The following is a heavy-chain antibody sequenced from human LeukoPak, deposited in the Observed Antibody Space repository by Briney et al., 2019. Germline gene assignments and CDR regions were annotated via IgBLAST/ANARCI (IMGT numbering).Heavy chain of an antibody. J-gene: IGHJ4*02. Sequence: ASVKVSCKASGGTFSSYAISWVRQAPGQGLEWMGRIIPILGIANYAQKFQGRVTITADKSTSTAYMELSSLRSEDTAVYYCAFTAGEFLDGYYFDYWGQGTLVTVSS. CDR2: IIPILGIA. D-gene: IGHD3-16*01. CDR3: AFTAGEFLDGYYFDY. V-gene: IGHV1-69*04. CDR1: GGTFSSYA.